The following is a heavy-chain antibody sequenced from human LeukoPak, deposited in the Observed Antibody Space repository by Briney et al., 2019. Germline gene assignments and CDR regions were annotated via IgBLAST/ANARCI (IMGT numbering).Heavy chain of an antibody. J-gene: IGHJ4*02. D-gene: IGHD4-17*01. CDR3: AKTRVTAMTTYPFDY. CDR1: AFTFNNYG. CDR2: ISGSGGST. Sequence: GGSLRLSCAASAFTFNNYGMHWVRQAPGKWLEWVSAISGSGGSTYYADSVKGRFTISRDNSKNTLYLQMNSLRAEDTAVYYCAKTRVTAMTTYPFDYWGQGTLVTVSS. V-gene: IGHV3-23*01.